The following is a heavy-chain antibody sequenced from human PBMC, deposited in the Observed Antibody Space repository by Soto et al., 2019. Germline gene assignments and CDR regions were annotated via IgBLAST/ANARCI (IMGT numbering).Heavy chain of an antibody. J-gene: IGHJ4*02. V-gene: IGHV4-59*01. Sequence: SETLSLTCTASGGSISSYYWSWIRQPPGKGLEWIGYIYYSGSTNYNPSLKSRVTISVDTSKNQFSLKLSSVTAADTAVYYCARGKAYCSSTSCYALDFDYWGQGTLVTVSS. D-gene: IGHD2-2*01. CDR1: GGSISSYY. CDR3: ARGKAYCSSTSCYALDFDY. CDR2: IYYSGST.